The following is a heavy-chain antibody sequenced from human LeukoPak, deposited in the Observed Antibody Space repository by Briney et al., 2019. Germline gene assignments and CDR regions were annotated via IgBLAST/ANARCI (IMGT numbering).Heavy chain of an antibody. D-gene: IGHD5-18*01. CDR1: GGSINNYF. J-gene: IGHJ4*02. CDR3: ARHPSRGYIYGSNLHFDY. CDR2: IYYSGTT. Sequence: PSETLSLTCTVSGGSINNYFWSWIRQPPGKGLEWIGYIYYSGTTNYNPSLKSRLTISVDTSKNQFSLKLRSVTAADTAVYYCARHPSRGYIYGSNLHFDYWGQGTLVTVST. V-gene: IGHV4-59*08.